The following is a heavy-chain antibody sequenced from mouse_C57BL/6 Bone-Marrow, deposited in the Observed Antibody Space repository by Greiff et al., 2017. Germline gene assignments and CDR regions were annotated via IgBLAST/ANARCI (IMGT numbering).Heavy chain of an antibody. Sequence: EVHLVESGGGLVKPGGSLKLSCAASGFTFSDYGMHWVRQAPEKGLEWVAYISSGSSTIYYADTVKGRFTISRDNAKNTLFLRMTSLRSEDTAMYYCATYGSIAWFAYWGQGTLVTVSA. CDR2: ISSGSSTI. CDR1: GFTFSDYG. J-gene: IGHJ3*01. V-gene: IGHV5-17*01. D-gene: IGHD1-1*01. CDR3: ATYGSIAWFAY.